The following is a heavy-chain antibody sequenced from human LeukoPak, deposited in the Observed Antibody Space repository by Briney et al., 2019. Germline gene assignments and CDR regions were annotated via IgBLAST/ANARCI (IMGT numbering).Heavy chain of an antibody. D-gene: IGHD3-10*01. J-gene: IGHJ3*02. CDR2: LSGSSGNT. Sequence: GGSLRLSCAASGFTFNNYAMSGVRLAPGKGLEWVSALSGSSGNTYYADSVKGRFTISRYNSKNTLYLQMNSLRAEDTAVYYCAKTRWFGEFLDAFDIWGQGTMVTVSS. CDR3: AKTRWFGEFLDAFDI. V-gene: IGHV3-23*01. CDR1: GFTFNNYA.